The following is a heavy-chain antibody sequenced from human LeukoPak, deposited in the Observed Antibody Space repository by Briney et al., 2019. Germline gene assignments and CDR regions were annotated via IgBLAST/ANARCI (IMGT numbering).Heavy chain of an antibody. CDR1: GFTFSSYE. CDR3: ARGSASHAETMN. V-gene: IGHV3-48*03. J-gene: IGHJ4*02. CDR2: ISSSGSTI. D-gene: IGHD3-3*01. Sequence: GGSLRLSCAASGFTFSSYEMNWARQAPGKGLEWVSYISSSGSTIYYADSVKGRFTISRDNSKNTLYLQMNSLRAEDTAVYYCARGSASHAETMNWGQGTLVTVSS.